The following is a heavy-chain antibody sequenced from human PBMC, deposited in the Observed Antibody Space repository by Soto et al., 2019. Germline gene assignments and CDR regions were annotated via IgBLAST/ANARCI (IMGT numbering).Heavy chain of an antibody. CDR1: GFTFSSYA. CDR2: ISGSGGST. Sequence: GGSLRLSCAASGFTFSSYAMSWVRQAPGKGQEWVSAISGSGGSTYYADSVKVRFTISRDNAKNSLYLQMNSLRAEDTAVYYCARVVHYYGSGSYYRPYFDYWGQGTVVTVSS. J-gene: IGHJ4*02. V-gene: IGHV3-23*01. CDR3: ARVVHYYGSGSYYRPYFDY. D-gene: IGHD3-10*01.